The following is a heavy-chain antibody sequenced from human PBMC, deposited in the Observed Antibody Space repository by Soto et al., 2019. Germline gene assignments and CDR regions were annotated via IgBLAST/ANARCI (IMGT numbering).Heavy chain of an antibody. D-gene: IGHD3-3*01. CDR1: GYTFSNYG. Sequence: GASVKVSCKASGYTFSNYGITWVRQAPGQGLEWVGWIGAYNGDTSYAQKLQGRVTVTADTSTSTSYMELRSPRSDDTAVYYCARGEYDFWSGGDPFDYWGQGTLVTVSS. J-gene: IGHJ4*02. V-gene: IGHV1-18*01. CDR3: ARGEYDFWSGGDPFDY. CDR2: IGAYNGDT.